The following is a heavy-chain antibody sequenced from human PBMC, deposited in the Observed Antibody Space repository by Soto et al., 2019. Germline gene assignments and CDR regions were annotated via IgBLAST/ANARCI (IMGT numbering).Heavy chain of an antibody. V-gene: IGHV3-23*01. Sequence: PGGSLRLSYAASGFTFSSYAMSWVRQAPGKGLEWVSAISGSGGSTYYADSVKGRFTISRDNSKNTLCLQMNSLRAEDTAVYYCAKMSSSSPYFDYWGQGTLVTVSS. J-gene: IGHJ4*02. CDR1: GFTFSSYA. CDR3: AKMSSSSPYFDY. D-gene: IGHD6-6*01. CDR2: ISGSGGST.